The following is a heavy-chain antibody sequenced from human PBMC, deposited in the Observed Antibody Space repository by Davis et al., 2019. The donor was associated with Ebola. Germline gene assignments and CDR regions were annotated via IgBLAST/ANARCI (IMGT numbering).Heavy chain of an antibody. CDR2: IKTDGSTT. D-gene: IGHD6-19*01. V-gene: IGHV3-74*01. CDR1: GFTFSSYW. CDR3: ARVFMSSGWYLYGMDV. J-gene: IGHJ6*02. Sequence: GESLKISCAASGFTFSSYWMHWVRQAPGKGLVWVSRIKTDGSTTIYADSVKGRFTISRDNAKNTLYLQMNSLRAEDTAVYYCARVFMSSGWYLYGMDVWGQGTTVTVSS.